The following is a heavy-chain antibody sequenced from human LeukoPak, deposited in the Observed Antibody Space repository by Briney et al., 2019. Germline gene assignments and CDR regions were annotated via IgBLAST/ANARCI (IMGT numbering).Heavy chain of an antibody. D-gene: IGHD1-14*01. Sequence: PSETLSLTCAVYGGSFSGYYWSWIRQPPGKGLEWIGEINHSRSTNYNPSLNSRVTISVDTSKNQFSLKLSSVTAADTAVYYCARGGIGRYFDYWGQGTLVTVSS. J-gene: IGHJ4*02. CDR2: INHSRST. V-gene: IGHV4-34*01. CDR3: ARGGIGRYFDY. CDR1: GGSFSGYY.